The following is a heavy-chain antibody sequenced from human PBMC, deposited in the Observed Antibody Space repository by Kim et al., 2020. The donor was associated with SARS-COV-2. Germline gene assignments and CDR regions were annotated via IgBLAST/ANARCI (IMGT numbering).Heavy chain of an antibody. D-gene: IGHD6-6*01. V-gene: IGHV4-39*01. J-gene: IGHJ4*02. Sequence: SETLSLTCTVSGGSISSSSYYWGWIRQPPGKGLEWIGSIYYSGSTYYNPSLKSRVTISVDTSKNQFSLKLSSVTAADTAVYYCARLSIAARPPFDYWGQGTLVTVSS. CDR2: IYYSGST. CDR1: GGSISSSSYY. CDR3: ARLSIAARPPFDY.